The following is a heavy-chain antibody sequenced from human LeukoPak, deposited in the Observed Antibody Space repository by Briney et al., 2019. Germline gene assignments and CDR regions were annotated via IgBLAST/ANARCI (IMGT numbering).Heavy chain of an antibody. D-gene: IGHD5-12*01. J-gene: IGHJ4*02. Sequence: GGSLRLSCAASGFIFSSYAMSWVRQAPGKGLEWVSAVSASGGSTYYADSVKGRFTISRDNSRNTLYLQLSSLRAEDTAAYYCARGPRGYSYGLNWGQGTLVTVSS. CDR1: GFIFSSYA. V-gene: IGHV3-23*01. CDR2: VSASGGST. CDR3: ARGPRGYSYGLN.